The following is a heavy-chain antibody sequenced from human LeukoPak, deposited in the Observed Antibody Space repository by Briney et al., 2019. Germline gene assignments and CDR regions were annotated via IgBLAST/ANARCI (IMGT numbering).Heavy chain of an antibody. Sequence: GGSLRLSCAASGFTFSSHWMSWVRQAPGKGLEWVANINQHGSERNYVDSVKGRFTISRDNAKSSLYLQMNSLRAEDTAIYYCARDHVVDGLVFDYWGQGTLVTVSS. CDR2: INQHGSER. CDR1: GFTFSSHW. J-gene: IGHJ4*02. CDR3: ARDHVVDGLVFDY. D-gene: IGHD2-15*01. V-gene: IGHV3-7*01.